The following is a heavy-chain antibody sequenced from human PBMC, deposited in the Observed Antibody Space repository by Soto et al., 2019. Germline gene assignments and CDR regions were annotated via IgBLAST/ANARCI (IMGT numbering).Heavy chain of an antibody. CDR3: ARLGPLNWRHNWFDP. D-gene: IGHD1-1*01. CDR2: INHSGST. CDR1: GGSFSGYY. V-gene: IGHV4-34*01. Sequence: QVQLQQWGAGLLKPSETLSLTCAVYGGSFSGYYWSWIRQPPGKGLEWIGEINHSGSTNYNPSLKSRVTLSVDTSKNQCSLKLSSVTAADPAVYYCARLGPLNWRHNWFDPWGQGTLVTVSS. J-gene: IGHJ5*02.